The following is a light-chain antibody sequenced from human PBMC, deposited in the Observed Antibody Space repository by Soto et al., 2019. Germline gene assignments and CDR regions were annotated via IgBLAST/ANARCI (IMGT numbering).Light chain of an antibody. CDR2: EVT. J-gene: IGLJ2*01. V-gene: IGLV2-8*01. CDR1: SSDIGAYEH. Sequence: QSVLTQPSSMSGSPGQSITISCTGTSSDIGAYEHVSWYQQHPGKAPRLIIFEVTKRPSGVPDRFSGSKSGNTATLTVSGLQAEDEADYSCSSYAGTNNYLLFGGGTKLTVL. CDR3: SSYAGTNNYLL.